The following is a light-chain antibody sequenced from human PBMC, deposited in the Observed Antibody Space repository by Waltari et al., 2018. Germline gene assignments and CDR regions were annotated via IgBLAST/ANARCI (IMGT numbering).Light chain of an antibody. Sequence: EVVMTQSPATLSLSPGETATLSCRASRSVNDNLAWYQQKRGQAPRLLIYGASTRASGIPVRFSGLGSGTEFTLTISSLLPEDFAVYYCQQYNNWPQLTFGEGTIVEMK. J-gene: IGKJ4*01. CDR2: GAS. CDR1: RSVNDN. V-gene: IGKV3-15*01. CDR3: QQYNNWPQLT.